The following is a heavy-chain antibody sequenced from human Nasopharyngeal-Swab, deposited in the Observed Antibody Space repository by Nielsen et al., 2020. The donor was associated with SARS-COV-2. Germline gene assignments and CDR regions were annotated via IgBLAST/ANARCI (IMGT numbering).Heavy chain of an antibody. CDR1: GGTFSSYG. V-gene: IGHV1-69*10. D-gene: IGHD2-15*01. CDR3: ARGGDPREVVAATDCFDP. CDR2: IIPILPIT. Sequence: SVTVSCKTSGGTFSSYGISWFRQAPGQGLEWMGGIIPILPITNYAQKFQDRVTITADKSTSTAYMELSSLRSEDTAAYYCARGGDPREVVAATDCFDPWGQGTLVTVSS. J-gene: IGHJ5*02.